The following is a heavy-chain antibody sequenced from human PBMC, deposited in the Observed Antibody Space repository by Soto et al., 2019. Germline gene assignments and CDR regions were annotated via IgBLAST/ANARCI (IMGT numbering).Heavy chain of an antibody. CDR1: GFTFSSYA. CDR3: ARDSTVYYYDSIDY. J-gene: IGHJ4*02. D-gene: IGHD3-22*01. V-gene: IGHV3-30-3*01. Sequence: GGSLRLSCAASGFTFSSYAMHWVRQAPGKGLEWVAVISYDGSNKYYADSVKGRFTISRDNSKNTLYLQMNSLRAEDTAVYYCARDSTVYYYDSIDYWGQGTLVTVSS. CDR2: ISYDGSNK.